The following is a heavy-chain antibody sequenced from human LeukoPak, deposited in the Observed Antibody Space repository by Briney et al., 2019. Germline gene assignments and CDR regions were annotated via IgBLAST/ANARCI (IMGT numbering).Heavy chain of an antibody. CDR2: IIPIFGKA. CDR3: ARGVSSIWNYFLFDP. D-gene: IGHD1-7*01. Sequence: GASVNVSCKASGCTFSSYAIIWVRQAPGQGLEWMGGIIPIFGKANYAQKFQGRVTITADESTSTAYMELSSLRSEDTAVYYCARGVSSIWNYFLFDPWGQGTLVTVSS. V-gene: IGHV1-69*13. CDR1: GCTFSSYA. J-gene: IGHJ5*02.